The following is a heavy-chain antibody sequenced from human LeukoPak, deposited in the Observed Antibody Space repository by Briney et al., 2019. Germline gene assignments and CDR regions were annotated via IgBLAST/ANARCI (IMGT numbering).Heavy chain of an antibody. V-gene: IGHV4-59*08. CDR1: GGSISSYY. D-gene: IGHD3-3*01. CDR2: FHDSGST. CDR3: ARRRRSGYFPHYHYYYGMDV. J-gene: IGHJ6*02. Sequence: SETLSLTCTVSGGSISSYYWSWIRQPPGKGLEWIGCFHDSGSTNYNSSLKSRVTISVDTSKNQFSLKLSSVTAADTAVYYCARRRRSGYFPHYHYYYGMDVWGQGTTVTVSS.